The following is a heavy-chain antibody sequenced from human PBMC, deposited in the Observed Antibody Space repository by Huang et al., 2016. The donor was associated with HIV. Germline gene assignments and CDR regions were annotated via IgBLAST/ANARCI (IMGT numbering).Heavy chain of an antibody. Sequence: QVQLVQSGAEVKKPGSSVKVSCKASGGTFNSYALCWVRQAPGQGLEWMGGIVPVFSTANDGQMFLGRLTITADESTNIAYMEMSSRRSEDTAGYYCATNYYGSSGSHGFDVWGQGTMVTVSS. CDR2: IVPVFSTA. CDR1: GGTFNSYA. J-gene: IGHJ3*01. V-gene: IGHV1-69*13. D-gene: IGHD3-22*01. CDR3: ATNYYGSSGSHGFDV.